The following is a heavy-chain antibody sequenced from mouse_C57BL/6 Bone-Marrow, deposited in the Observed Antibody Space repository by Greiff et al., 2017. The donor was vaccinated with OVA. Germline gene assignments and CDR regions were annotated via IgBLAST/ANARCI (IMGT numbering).Heavy chain of an antibody. CDR3: ARRGGTSAMDY. V-gene: IGHV1-64*01. Sequence: QVQLQQPGAELVKPGASVKLSCKASGYTFTSYWMHWVKQRPGQGLEWIGMIHPNSRSTNYNEKFKSKATLTVDKSSSTAYMQLSSLTSEDSAVYYCARRGGTSAMDYWGQGTSVTVSS. D-gene: IGHD1-1*02. CDR1: GYTFTSYW. J-gene: IGHJ4*01. CDR2: IHPNSRST.